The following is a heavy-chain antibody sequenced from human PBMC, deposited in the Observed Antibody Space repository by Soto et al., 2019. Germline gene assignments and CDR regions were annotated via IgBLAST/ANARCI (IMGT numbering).Heavy chain of an antibody. D-gene: IGHD5-18*01. CDR2: MYYSGST. Sequence: SETLSLTCTVSGGSISSSSYYWGWIRQPPGKGLEWIGSMYYSGSTYYNPSLKSRVTISVETSKNQFSLKLSSVTAADTAVDYCAQVTRGYYMDGWGKGTTVTVSS. J-gene: IGHJ6*03. CDR1: GGSISSSSYY. CDR3: AQVTRGYYMDG. V-gene: IGHV4-39*01.